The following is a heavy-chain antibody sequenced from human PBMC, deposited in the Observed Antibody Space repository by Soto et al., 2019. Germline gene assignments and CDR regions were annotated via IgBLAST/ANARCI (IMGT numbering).Heavy chain of an antibody. CDR1: GGSISSYY. Sequence: SETLSLTCTVSGGSISSYYWSWIRQPPGKGLEWIGYIYYSGSTNYNPSLKSRVTISVDTSKNQFSLKLSSVTAADTAVYYCAGTPYPHHVGNWFDSWGQGTVVTVSS. D-gene: IGHD2-2*02. CDR3: AGTPYPHHVGNWFDS. V-gene: IGHV4-59*01. CDR2: IYYSGST. J-gene: IGHJ5*01.